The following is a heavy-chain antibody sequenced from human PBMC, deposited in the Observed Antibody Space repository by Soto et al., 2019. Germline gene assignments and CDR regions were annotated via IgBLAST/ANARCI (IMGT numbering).Heavy chain of an antibody. Sequence: EVQLLESGGGLVQPGGSLRLSCAASGFTFSSYAMSWVRQAPGKGLEWVSAISGSGGSTYYADSVKGRFTISRDNSKNTLYLQMNSPRAEDTAVYYCARGSGSSHLYYFDYWGQGTLVTVSS. CDR2: ISGSGGST. CDR3: ARGSGSSHLYYFDY. D-gene: IGHD1-26*01. V-gene: IGHV3-23*01. J-gene: IGHJ4*02. CDR1: GFTFSSYA.